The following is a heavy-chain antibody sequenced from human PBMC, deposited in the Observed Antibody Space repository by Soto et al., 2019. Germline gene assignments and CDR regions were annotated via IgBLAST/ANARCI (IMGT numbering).Heavy chain of an antibody. Sequence: ASVKVSCTASGYTFTSSYMHWVRQAPGQGLEWMGWINPNSGGTNYAQKFQGWVTMTRDTSISTAYMELSRLRSDDTAVYYCARDGGSGWPTSFDYWGQGTLVTVSS. CDR2: INPNSGGT. D-gene: IGHD6-19*01. CDR3: ARDGGSGWPTSFDY. J-gene: IGHJ4*02. CDR1: GYTFTSSY. V-gene: IGHV1-2*04.